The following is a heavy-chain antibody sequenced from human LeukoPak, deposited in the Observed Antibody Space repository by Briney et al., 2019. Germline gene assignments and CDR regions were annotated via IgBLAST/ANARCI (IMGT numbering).Heavy chain of an antibody. Sequence: PGGPLRLSCAASGFTFSSYAMHWVRQAPGKGLEWVAVISYDGSNKYYADSVKRRFTISRDNSKNTLYLQMNSLRAEDTAVYYCARSVDTYDRFIDYWGQGTLVTVSS. D-gene: IGHD3-22*01. V-gene: IGHV3-30-3*01. J-gene: IGHJ4*02. CDR1: GFTFSSYA. CDR2: ISYDGSNK. CDR3: ARSVDTYDRFIDY.